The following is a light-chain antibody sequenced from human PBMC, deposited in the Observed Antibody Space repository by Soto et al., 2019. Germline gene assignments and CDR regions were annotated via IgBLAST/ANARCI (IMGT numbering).Light chain of an antibody. CDR1: QSVSSN. V-gene: IGKV3-15*01. CDR2: GAS. Sequence: EIVMTQSPATLSVSPGERATLSCRASQSVSSNLAWYQQKPGQAPRLLIYGASTRATGIPARFSGSGSGTEFTLTISSLQSELFAFYYCQQYNTWPTSGPGTKVYIK. J-gene: IGKJ3*01. CDR3: QQYNTWPT.